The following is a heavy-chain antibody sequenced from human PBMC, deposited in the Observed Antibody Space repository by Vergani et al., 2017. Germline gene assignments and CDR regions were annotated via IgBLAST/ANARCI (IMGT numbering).Heavy chain of an antibody. V-gene: IGHV4-61*02. D-gene: IGHD3-22*01. CDR2: IYTSGST. CDR3: ARHGYDSSGYHQDWYFDL. Sequence: QVQLQESGPGLVKPSQTLSLTCTVSGGSISSGSYYWSWIRQPAGKGLEWIGRIYTSGSTNYNPSLKSRVTISADTSKNQFSLMLSSVTAADTAVYYCARHGYDSSGYHQDWYFDLWGRGTLVTVSS. J-gene: IGHJ2*01. CDR1: GGSISSGSYY.